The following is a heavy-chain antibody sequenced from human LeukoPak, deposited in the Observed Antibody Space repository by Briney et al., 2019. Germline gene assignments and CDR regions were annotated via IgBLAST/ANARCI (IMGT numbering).Heavy chain of an antibody. D-gene: IGHD3-10*01. J-gene: IGHJ5*02. CDR3: ARHVPSMVRGVTWFDP. CDR2: SYYSGRT. Sequence: SETLSLTCTVSGGSISSSNYYWGWIRQPPGKGLEWIGSSYYSGRTYYSPSLKSRVTISVDTSKNQFSLKLSSVTAADTAVYYCARHVPSMVRGVTWFDPWGQGTLVTVSS. V-gene: IGHV4-39*01. CDR1: GGSISSSNYY.